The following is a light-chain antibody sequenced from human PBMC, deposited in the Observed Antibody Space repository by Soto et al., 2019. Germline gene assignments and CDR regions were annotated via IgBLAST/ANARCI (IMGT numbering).Light chain of an antibody. CDR2: GAS. CDR3: QQHGSSSWT. V-gene: IGKV3-20*01. Sequence: EIVLTQSPGTLSLSPGERATLSCRVSQSVSSSYLAWYQQKPGQAPRLLIYGASSRATGIPDRFSGSGSGTDFTLTISRLEPEDFAVYYCQQHGSSSWTFGQGTKVEIK. J-gene: IGKJ1*01. CDR1: QSVSSSY.